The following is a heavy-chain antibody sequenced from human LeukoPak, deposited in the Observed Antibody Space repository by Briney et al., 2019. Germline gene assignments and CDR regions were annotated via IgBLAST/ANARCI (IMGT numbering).Heavy chain of an antibody. Sequence: GGSLRLSCAASGFTFSSYSTNWVRQAPGKGLEWVSYISSSSSTIYYADSVKGRFTISRDNAKNSLYLQMNSLRAEDTAVYYCVAGAYSSGYLFDYWGQGTLVTVSS. CDR2: ISSSSSTI. V-gene: IGHV3-48*01. CDR3: VAGAYSSGYLFDY. J-gene: IGHJ4*02. CDR1: GFTFSSYS. D-gene: IGHD6-19*01.